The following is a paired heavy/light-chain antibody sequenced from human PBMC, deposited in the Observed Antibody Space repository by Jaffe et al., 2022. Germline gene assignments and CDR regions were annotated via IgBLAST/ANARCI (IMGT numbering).Light chain of an antibody. J-gene: IGKJ1*01. CDR1: QSVSSSY. CDR2: GAS. V-gene: IGKV3-20*01. CDR3: QQYGSSPT. Sequence: EIVLTQSPGTLSLSPGERATLSCRASQSVSSSYLAWYQQKPGQAPRLLIYGASSRATGIPDRFSGSGSGTDFTLTISRLEPEDFAVYYCQQYGSSPTFGQGTKVEIK.
Heavy chain of an antibody. J-gene: IGHJ3*02. CDR2: INSDGSST. D-gene: IGHD3-16*02. CDR3: ARGPRENYDYIWGSYRRGAFDI. V-gene: IGHV3-74*01. Sequence: EVQLVESGGGLVQPGGSLRLSCAASGFTFSSYWMHWVRQAPGKGLVWVSRINSDGSSTSYADSVKGRFTISRDNAKNTLYLQMNSLRAEDTAVYYCARGPRENYDYIWGSYRRGAFDIWGQGTMVTVSS. CDR1: GFTFSSYW.